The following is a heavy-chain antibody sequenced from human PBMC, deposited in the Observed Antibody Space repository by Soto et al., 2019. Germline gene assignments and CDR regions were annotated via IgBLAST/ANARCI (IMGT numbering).Heavy chain of an antibody. Sequence: GSLRLSCAASGFTFSSYAMHWVRQAPGKGLEWVAVISYDGSNKYYADSVKGRFTISRDNSKNTLYLQMNSLRAEDTAVYYCARDPLSIAANWFDPWGQGTLVTVSS. CDR2: ISYDGSNK. V-gene: IGHV3-30-3*01. J-gene: IGHJ5*02. CDR3: ARDPLSIAANWFDP. D-gene: IGHD6-6*01. CDR1: GFTFSSYA.